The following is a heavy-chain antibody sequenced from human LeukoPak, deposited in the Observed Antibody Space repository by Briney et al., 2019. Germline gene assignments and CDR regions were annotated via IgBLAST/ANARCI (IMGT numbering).Heavy chain of an antibody. CDR1: GFTVSTNP. CDR3: ARARSDSSRFLVGYSYYYYMDV. CDR2: IYSGGST. V-gene: IGHV3-53*01. J-gene: IGHJ6*03. D-gene: IGHD6-13*01. Sequence: GGSLRLSCTVSGFTVSTNPWSWVRQAPGKGLEWVSVIYSGGSTYYADSVKGRFTISRDNSKNTLYLQTNSLRAEDTAVYYCARARSDSSRFLVGYSYYYYMDVWGKGTTVTISS.